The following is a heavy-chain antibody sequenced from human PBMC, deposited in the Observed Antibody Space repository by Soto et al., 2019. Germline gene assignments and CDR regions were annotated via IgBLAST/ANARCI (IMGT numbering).Heavy chain of an antibody. CDR3: ARAHDVLGALAV. Sequence: QVQLQESGPGLVKPSETLSVTCTVSGAAISSGDYYWSWIRQSPGKGLQWNGYIFHSGETYYTPSLESRLSISIDAPKNQFSLTLNSVTAEDTAVYFCARAHDVLGALAVWGPGTVVTVSS. D-gene: IGHD3-16*01. CDR2: IFHSGET. CDR1: GAAISSGDYY. J-gene: IGHJ3*01. V-gene: IGHV4-30-4*08.